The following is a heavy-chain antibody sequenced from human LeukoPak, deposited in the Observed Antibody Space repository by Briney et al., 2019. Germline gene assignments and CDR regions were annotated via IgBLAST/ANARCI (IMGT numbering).Heavy chain of an antibody. Sequence: GGSLRLSCAASGFTFGDYYMSWIRQAPGKGLGWVSYISSSGTTIYYADSVKGRFTISRDNAKNSLYLQMNSLRAEDTAIYYCARDRRDFDTSGDFDYWGQGTLVTVSS. CDR3: ARDRRDFDTSGDFDY. CDR1: GFTFGDYY. J-gene: IGHJ4*02. D-gene: IGHD3-22*01. CDR2: ISSSGTTI. V-gene: IGHV3-11*01.